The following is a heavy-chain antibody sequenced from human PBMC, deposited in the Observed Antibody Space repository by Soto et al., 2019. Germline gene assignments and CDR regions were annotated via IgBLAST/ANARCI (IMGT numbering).Heavy chain of an antibody. J-gene: IGHJ6*04. CDR2: IYSGGST. V-gene: IGHV3-66*01. CDR1: GFTVSSNY. CDR3: ARDVPPPGYCSSTSCYWMDV. Sequence: GGSLRLSCAASGFTVSSNYMSWVRQAPGKGLEWVSVIYSGGSTYYADSVKGKFTISRDNSKNTLYLQMNSLRAEDTAVYYCARDVPPPGYCSSTSCYWMDVWGKGTTVTVSS. D-gene: IGHD2-2*01.